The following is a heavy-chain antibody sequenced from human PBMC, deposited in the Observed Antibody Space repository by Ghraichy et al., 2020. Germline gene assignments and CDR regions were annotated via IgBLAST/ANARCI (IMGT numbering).Heavy chain of an antibody. J-gene: IGHJ4*02. Sequence: GGSLRLSCAASGFTFSSYAMSWVRQAPGKGLEWVSAISGSGGSTYYADSVKGRFTISRDNSKNTLYLQMNSLRAEDTAVYYCAKDLYYYDSSGNYEDYFDYWGQGTLVTVSS. CDR1: GFTFSSYA. CDR3: AKDLYYYDSSGNYEDYFDY. CDR2: ISGSGGST. D-gene: IGHD3-22*01. V-gene: IGHV3-23*01.